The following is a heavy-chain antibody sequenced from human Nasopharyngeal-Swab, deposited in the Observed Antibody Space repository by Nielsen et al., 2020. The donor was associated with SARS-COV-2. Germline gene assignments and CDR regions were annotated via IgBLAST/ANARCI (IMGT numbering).Heavy chain of an antibody. CDR2: ISGSGGST. V-gene: IGHV3-23*01. CDR3: AKREITMVQGVIGYFDY. J-gene: IGHJ4*02. Sequence: WIRQHPGKGLEWVSAISGSGGSTYYADSVKGRFTISRDNSKNTLYLQMNSLRAEDTAVYYCAKREITMVQGVIGYFDYWGQGTLVTVSS. D-gene: IGHD3-10*01.